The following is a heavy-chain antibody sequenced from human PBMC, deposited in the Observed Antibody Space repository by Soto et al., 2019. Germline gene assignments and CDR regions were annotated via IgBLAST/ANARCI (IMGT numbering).Heavy chain of an antibody. V-gene: IGHV4-4*02. CDR2: IYHSGST. CDR1: GASSSSSGW. J-gene: IGHJ4*02. D-gene: IGHD1-26*01. CDR3: ARRMRWELLEWMDTDY. Sequence: PSETLSPTFADSGASSSSSGWCRWVRQPPGKGLEWIGEIYHSGSTNYNPSLKSRVTISVDTSKNQFSLKLSSVTAADTAVYYCARRMRWELLEWMDTDYWGQG.